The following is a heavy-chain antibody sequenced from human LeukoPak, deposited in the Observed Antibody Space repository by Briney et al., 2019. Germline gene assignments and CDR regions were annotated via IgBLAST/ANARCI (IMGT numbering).Heavy chain of an antibody. V-gene: IGHV3-7*01. CDR1: ESPFISFW. CDR2: IKQDGSEK. J-gene: IGHJ3*02. Sequence: QPGGSLRLSCAASESPFISFWMSWSGQPPGKGRDGLANIKQDGSEKYYVDSVKGRFTISRDNAKNSLYLQMNSLRAEDTAVYYCARDTNYDILPYAFDIWGQGTMVTVSS. CDR3: ARDTNYDILPYAFDI. D-gene: IGHD3-9*01.